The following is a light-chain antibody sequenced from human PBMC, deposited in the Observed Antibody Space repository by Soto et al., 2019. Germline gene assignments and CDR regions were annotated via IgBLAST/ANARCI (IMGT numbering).Light chain of an antibody. CDR1: QSVGST. V-gene: IGKV3-15*01. CDR2: GAS. Sequence: ETVMTQSPATLSVSPGERATLSCRASQSVGSTLAWYQQKPGQAPRLLIYGASTRATGIPARFSGSGSGTEFTLTISSLQSEDFAVYYCQQYNNWPLTFGGGTKV. J-gene: IGKJ4*01. CDR3: QQYNNWPLT.